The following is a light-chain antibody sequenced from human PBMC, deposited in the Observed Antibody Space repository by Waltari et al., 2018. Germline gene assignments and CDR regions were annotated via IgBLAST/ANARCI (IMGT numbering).Light chain of an antibody. V-gene: IGLV4-69*01. Sequence: QPGKGPAYLVKVNSEGIHSRGDEIPDRFSGSSSGAERHLTISSLQAEDEADYYCQTGGHGTWVFGGGTKLTVL. J-gene: IGLJ3*02. CDR3: QTGGHGTWV. CDR2: VNSEGIH.